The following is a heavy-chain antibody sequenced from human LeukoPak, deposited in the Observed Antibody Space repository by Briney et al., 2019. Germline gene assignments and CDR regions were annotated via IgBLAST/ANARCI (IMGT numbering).Heavy chain of an antibody. Sequence: GSSQRLSCAASGFTFSRYAMLCARQGTGKGVEGVAIISSEGSKKYYADSVKGRFTISRDNSKNTLYLKMNSLRAEDTAVYYCAKGPNTNELKPFYYYYMDVWGRGTTVTVSS. V-gene: IGHV3-30*18. J-gene: IGHJ6*03. D-gene: IGHD1-7*01. CDR2: ISSEGSKK. CDR1: GFTFSRYA. CDR3: AKGPNTNELKPFYYYYMDV.